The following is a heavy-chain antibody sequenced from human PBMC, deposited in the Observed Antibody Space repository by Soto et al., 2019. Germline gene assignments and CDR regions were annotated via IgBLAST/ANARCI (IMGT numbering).Heavy chain of an antibody. V-gene: IGHV3-23*01. CDR2: ISGSGGST. J-gene: IGHJ4*02. CDR1: GFIFSDFW. CDR3: AKQYSSSY. D-gene: IGHD6-13*01. Sequence: PGGSLRLSCAASGFIFSDFWMHWVRQAPGKGLEWVSAISGSGGSTYYADSVKGRFTISRDNSKNTLYLQMNSLRAEDTAVYYCAKQYSSSYWGQGTLVTVSS.